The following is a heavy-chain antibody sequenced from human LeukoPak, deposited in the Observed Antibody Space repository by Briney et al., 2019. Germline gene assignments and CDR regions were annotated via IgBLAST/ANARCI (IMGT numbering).Heavy chain of an antibody. D-gene: IGHD5-12*01. J-gene: IGHJ4*02. Sequence: GASVKVSCKSSGYTFTSYDINWVRRAPGQGLEWMGWMNANRGNTGFAQKFQGRVTMTRDTSISTAYLELSSLRSEDTAVYYCARSGGYHPLDYWGQGTLVTVSS. CDR2: MNANRGNT. V-gene: IGHV1-8*01. CDR3: ARSGGYHPLDY. CDR1: GYTFTSYD.